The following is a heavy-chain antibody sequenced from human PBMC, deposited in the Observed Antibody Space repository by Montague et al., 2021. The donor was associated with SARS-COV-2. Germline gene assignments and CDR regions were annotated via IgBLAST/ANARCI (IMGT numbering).Heavy chain of an antibody. J-gene: IGHJ3*02. CDR3: AHDRVTMIVVAKADAFDI. CDR1: GFSPSTSGVG. V-gene: IGHV2-5*02. CDR2: IYWDDDK. Sequence: PALVKPTQTLTLTCTFSGFSPSTSGVGVGWIRQPPGKALERLALIYWDDDKRYSPSLKSRLTITKDTSKNQVVLTMTNMDPVDTATYYCAHDRVTMIVVAKADAFDIWGQGTMVTVSS. D-gene: IGHD3-22*01.